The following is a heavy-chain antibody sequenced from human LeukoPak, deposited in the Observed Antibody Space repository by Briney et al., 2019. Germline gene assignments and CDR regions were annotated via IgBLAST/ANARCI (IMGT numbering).Heavy chain of an antibody. CDR1: GGSFSSGSYY. CDR3: ARDAAIAATGAFRN. Sequence: PSETLSLTCTVSGGSFSSGSYYWSWIRQPPGKGLEWIGYIYYSGSTNYNPSLKSRVTISVDASKNQFSLKLSSVTAADTAVYYCARDAAIAATGAFRNWGQGTLVTVSS. D-gene: IGHD6-25*01. V-gene: IGHV4-61*01. J-gene: IGHJ4*02. CDR2: IYYSGST.